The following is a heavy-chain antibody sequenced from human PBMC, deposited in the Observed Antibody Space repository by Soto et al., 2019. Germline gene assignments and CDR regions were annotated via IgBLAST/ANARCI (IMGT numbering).Heavy chain of an antibody. V-gene: IGHV4-39*01. CDR3: ARRGRYYGSPGWFDP. Sequence: GTLSLTCSVSGASINNFAYYWGWIRQPPGKGLEWIGTVYYNENTYYNPSLKSRVAISVDTAKNQFSLNLRSVTAADTAIYFCARRGRYYGSPGWFDPWGQGTLVTVSS. D-gene: IGHD3-10*01. CDR1: GASINNFAYY. J-gene: IGHJ5*01. CDR2: VYYNENT.